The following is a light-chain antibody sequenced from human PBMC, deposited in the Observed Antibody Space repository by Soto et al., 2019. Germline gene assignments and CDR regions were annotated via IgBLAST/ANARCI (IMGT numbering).Light chain of an antibody. CDR3: QQYGSSPMYT. CDR1: QSVSSSY. Sequence: EIVLTQSPGTLSLSPGERATLSCRASQSVSSSYLAWYQQKPGQAHRLLIYGASSRAAGIPDRFSGSGAGTDFTLTIIRLEPKDFAVYYCQQYGSSPMYTFGQGTKLEIK. J-gene: IGKJ2*01. CDR2: GAS. V-gene: IGKV3-20*01.